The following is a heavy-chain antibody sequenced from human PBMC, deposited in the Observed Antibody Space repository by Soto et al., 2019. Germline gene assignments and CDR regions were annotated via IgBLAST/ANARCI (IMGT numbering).Heavy chain of an antibody. CDR1: GFIVTPYW. CDR2: IKADGSEK. D-gene: IGHD3-22*01. J-gene: IGHJ4*02. V-gene: IGHV3-7*01. CDR3: AGATPYYDRSGSLPFGY. Sequence: EVQLLESGGGLVQPGGSLRLSCVASGFIVTPYWLSWVRQVPGKGLEWVANIKADGSEKFYVDSVKGRFIISRDNAKNSLYLHMNNLRAEDTDVYYCAGATPYYDRSGSLPFGYWGQGTLVTVSS.